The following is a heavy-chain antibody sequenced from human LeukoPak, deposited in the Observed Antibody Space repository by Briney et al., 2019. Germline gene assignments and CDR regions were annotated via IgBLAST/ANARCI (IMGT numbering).Heavy chain of an antibody. J-gene: IGHJ6*02. CDR1: GGSISSHY. V-gene: IGHV4-34*01. CDR3: ARGGLYPSPMDV. CDR2: INHSGST. D-gene: IGHD2-8*01. Sequence: PSETLSLTCTVSGGSISSHYWSWTRQPPGKGLEWIGEINHSGSTNYNPSLKSRVTISVDTSKNQFSLKLSSVTAADTAVYYCARGGLYPSPMDVWGQGTTVTVSS.